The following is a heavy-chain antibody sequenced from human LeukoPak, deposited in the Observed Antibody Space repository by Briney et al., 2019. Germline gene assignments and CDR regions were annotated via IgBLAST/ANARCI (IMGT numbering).Heavy chain of an antibody. D-gene: IGHD6-19*01. J-gene: IGHJ5*01. CDR3: AKRISGGLAVTADWFHP. V-gene: IGHV3-23*01. Sequence: PGGSLRLSCTASGFAFSVYSMSWLRQPPGKGLEWVSTINTNSSTTSYAASVRGRFTISRDNSKNTLYLQLNTLRADDTATYYCAKRISGGLAVTADWFHPWGQGTLVVVSS. CDR1: GFAFSVYS. CDR2: INTNSSTT.